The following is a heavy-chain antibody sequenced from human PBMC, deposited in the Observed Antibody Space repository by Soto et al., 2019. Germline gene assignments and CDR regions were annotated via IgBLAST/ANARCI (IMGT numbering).Heavy chain of an antibody. Sequence: SETLSLTCALSGSSFTTYYWTWIRQPPGKGLDWIGEINNRGNTNYNPSLKSRVTISLDTSKTQFSLKLTSVTAADTAVYYCLMVTYSGLDVWGQGTTVTVSS. CDR1: GSSFTTYY. D-gene: IGHD5-18*01. J-gene: IGHJ6*02. CDR3: LMVTYSGLDV. V-gene: IGHV4-34*01. CDR2: INNRGNT.